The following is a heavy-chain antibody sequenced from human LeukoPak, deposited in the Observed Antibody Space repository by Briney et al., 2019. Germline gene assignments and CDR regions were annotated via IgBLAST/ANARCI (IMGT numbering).Heavy chain of an antibody. Sequence: GGSLRLSCAASGFTFSSYAMSWVRQAPGKGLEWVSAISGSGGSTYYADSVKGRFTISRDNSKNTLYLQMNSLRAEDTAVYYSAKAGKYFDWLLTFDYWGQGTLVTVSS. J-gene: IGHJ4*02. V-gene: IGHV3-23*01. CDR3: AKAGKYFDWLLTFDY. CDR2: ISGSGGST. D-gene: IGHD3-9*01. CDR1: GFTFSSYA.